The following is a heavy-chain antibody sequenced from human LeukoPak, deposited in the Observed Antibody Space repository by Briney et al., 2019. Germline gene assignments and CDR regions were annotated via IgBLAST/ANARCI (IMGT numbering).Heavy chain of an antibody. CDR3: AKDSVRAYSYAYSDY. Sequence: GGSLRLSCGASGFTFSNYAMSWVRQGTGKGLEWVSGISGSGGSTDYADSVKGRFTISRDNSENTLYLQMNSLRAEDTAVYYCAKDSVRAYSYAYSDYWGQGTLVTVSS. V-gene: IGHV3-23*01. D-gene: IGHD5-18*01. CDR2: ISGSGGST. CDR1: GFTFSNYA. J-gene: IGHJ4*02.